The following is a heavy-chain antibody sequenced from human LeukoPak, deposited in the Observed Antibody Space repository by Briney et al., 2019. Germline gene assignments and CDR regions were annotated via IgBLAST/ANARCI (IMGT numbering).Heavy chain of an antibody. CDR1: GLTVSSNY. Sequence: PGGSLRLSCADSGLTVSSNYMRWVRQAPGKGLEWVSVIYSGGSTHYADSVKGRFTISRDNSKNTLYLQMNSLRAEDTAVYYCARDRLHYDSLTGYPADWGQGTLVTVSS. CDR2: IYSGGST. D-gene: IGHD3-9*01. CDR3: ARDRLHYDSLTGYPAD. J-gene: IGHJ4*02. V-gene: IGHV3-66*01.